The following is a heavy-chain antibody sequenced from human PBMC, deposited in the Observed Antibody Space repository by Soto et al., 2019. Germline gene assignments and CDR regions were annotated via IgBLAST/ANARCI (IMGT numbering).Heavy chain of an antibody. CDR1: GFTFSSYS. CDR2: ISSSSSTI. J-gene: IGHJ4*02. D-gene: IGHD5-18*01. V-gene: IGHV3-48*01. Sequence: EVQLVESGGGLVQPGGSLRLSCAASGFTFSSYSMNWVRQAPGKGLEWVSYISSSSSTIYYADYVKGRFTISRDNAKNSLYLQMNSLRAEDTAVYYCARDRPGYSYGLDYWGQGTLVTVSS. CDR3: ARDRPGYSYGLDY.